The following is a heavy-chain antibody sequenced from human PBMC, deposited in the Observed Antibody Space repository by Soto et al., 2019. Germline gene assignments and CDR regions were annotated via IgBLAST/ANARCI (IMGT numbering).Heavy chain of an antibody. CDR2: IYFSGSA. D-gene: IGHD4-4*01. Sequence: SETLSLTCTVSGGSITSYYWSWIRQPPGKGLEWIGYIYFSGSANYNPSLKSRVTISVDTSKNQFSLKLSSVTAADTAVYYCATSNWFDPWGQGTLVTVSS. J-gene: IGHJ5*02. CDR3: ATSNWFDP. CDR1: GGSITSYY. V-gene: IGHV4-59*08.